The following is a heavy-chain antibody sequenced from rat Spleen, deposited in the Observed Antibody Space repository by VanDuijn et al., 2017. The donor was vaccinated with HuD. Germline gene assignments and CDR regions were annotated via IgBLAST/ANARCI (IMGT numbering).Heavy chain of an antibody. CDR3: AKEGFGVTFAY. J-gene: IGHJ3*01. V-gene: IGHV5-58*01. D-gene: IGHD4-3*01. Sequence: EVQLVETGGGLVQPGRSLKLSCVASGFTFSRYWMYWVRQAPGKGLEWVSSINDNGGTTYYPDSVKGRFTISRDNAENTVYLQMNSLRSEDTATYYCAKEGFGVTFAYWGQGTLVTVSS. CDR2: INDNGGTT. CDR1: GFTFSRYW.